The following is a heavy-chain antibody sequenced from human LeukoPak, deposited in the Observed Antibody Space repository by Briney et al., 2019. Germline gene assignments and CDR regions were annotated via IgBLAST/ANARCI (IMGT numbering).Heavy chain of an antibody. J-gene: IGHJ4*02. CDR3: AKDFRSRIAAAGTPDY. CDR1: GFTFSSYG. D-gene: IGHD6-13*01. CDR2: IRYDGNNK. V-gene: IGHV3-30*02. Sequence: GGSLRLSCAASGFTFSSYGMHWVRQAPGKGLECVAFIRYDGNNKYYADSVKGRFTISRDNSKNTLYLQMNSLRAEDTAVYYCAKDFRSRIAAAGTPDYWGQGTLVTVSS.